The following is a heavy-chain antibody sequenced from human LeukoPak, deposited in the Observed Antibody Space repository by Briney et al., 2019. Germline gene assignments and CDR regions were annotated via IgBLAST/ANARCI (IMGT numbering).Heavy chain of an antibody. CDR1: GGSICSGGYY. V-gene: IGHV3-7*01. Sequence: PSETLSLTCTVSGGSICSGGYYWSWIRQHPGKGLEWVANIKTDGREQNSANSVKGRFTISRDNAKNSLFLQMNSLRADDTAVYYCARYVSAEYDSASRMHLDSWGRGALVSVSS. CDR3: ARYVSAEYDSASRMHLDS. D-gene: IGHD2/OR15-2a*01. J-gene: IGHJ4*02. CDR2: IKTDGREQ.